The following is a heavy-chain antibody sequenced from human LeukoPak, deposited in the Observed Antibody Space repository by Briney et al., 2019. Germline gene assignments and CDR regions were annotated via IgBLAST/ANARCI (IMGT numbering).Heavy chain of an antibody. Sequence: GGSLRLSCAASGFTFSDYYMSWIRQAPGKGLQWVSYISSSSSYTNYADSVKGRFTISRDNAKNSLYLQMNSLRAEDTAVYYCARIPDSSGSLSAFDFWGQGALVTVSS. J-gene: IGHJ4*02. CDR3: ARIPDSSGSLSAFDF. V-gene: IGHV3-11*03. CDR2: ISSSSSYT. D-gene: IGHD3-22*01. CDR1: GFTFSDYY.